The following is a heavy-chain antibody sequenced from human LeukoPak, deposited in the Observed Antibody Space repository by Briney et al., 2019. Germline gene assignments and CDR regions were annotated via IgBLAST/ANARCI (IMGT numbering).Heavy chain of an antibody. CDR3: ARDLYDSSGGSFDI. CDR1: GGPISSYY. V-gene: IGHV4-59*01. CDR2: IYYSGST. Sequence: AEPQSLICTVSGGPISSYYWSWIRQPPGKGLEWIGYIYYSGSTNYNPSLKSRVTISVDTSKNQFSLKLSSVTAADTAVYYCARDLYDSSGGSFDIWGQGTLVTVSS. J-gene: IGHJ3*02. D-gene: IGHD3-22*01.